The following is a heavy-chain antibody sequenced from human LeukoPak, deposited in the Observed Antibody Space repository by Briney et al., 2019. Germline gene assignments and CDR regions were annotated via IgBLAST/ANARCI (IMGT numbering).Heavy chain of an antibody. Sequence: PSETLSLTCTVSGGSISSSSYYWGWIRQPPGKGLEWIGSIYYSGSTYYNPSLKSRVTISVDMSKNQFSLKLSSVTAADTAVYYCARHDVGATWVIDYWGQGTLVTVSS. V-gene: IGHV4-39*01. CDR1: GGSISSSSYY. CDR2: IYYSGST. CDR3: ARHDVGATWVIDY. D-gene: IGHD1-26*01. J-gene: IGHJ4*02.